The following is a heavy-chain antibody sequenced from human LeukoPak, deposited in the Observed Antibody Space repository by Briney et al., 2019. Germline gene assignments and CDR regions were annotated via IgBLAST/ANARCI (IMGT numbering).Heavy chain of an antibody. J-gene: IGHJ4*02. CDR2: IKSKMDGGTI. D-gene: IGHD2-15*01. Sequence: GASLRLSCAASGFSFRYAWMRWVRQAPGKGLEWVGGIKSKMDGGTIEYAAPVKGRFTISRDDSKNTVSLQMNSLKAEDTAVYYCATEGYCSGGNCYSFDYWGQGTLVTVSS. CDR3: ATEGYCSGGNCYSFDY. V-gene: IGHV3-15*01. CDR1: GFSFRYAW.